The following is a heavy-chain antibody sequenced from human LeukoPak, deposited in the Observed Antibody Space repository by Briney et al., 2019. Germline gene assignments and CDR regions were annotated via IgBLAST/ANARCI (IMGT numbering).Heavy chain of an antibody. V-gene: IGHV3-30*02. CDR2: IRYDGSDK. CDR3: AKDGSWYRLNWFDP. J-gene: IGHJ5*02. Sequence: GGSLSLSCAASGFTFSSYGMHWVRQAQAKGLEWVAFIRYDGSDKYYADSVKGRFTISRDNSKNTLYLQMNSLRAEDTAVYYCAKDGSWYRLNWFDPWGQGTLVTVSS. D-gene: IGHD6-13*01. CDR1: GFTFSSYG.